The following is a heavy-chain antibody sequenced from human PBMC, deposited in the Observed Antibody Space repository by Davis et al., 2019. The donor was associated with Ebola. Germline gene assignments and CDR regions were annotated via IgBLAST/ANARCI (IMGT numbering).Heavy chain of an antibody. V-gene: IGHV1-69*04. CDR1: GGTFTNYV. CDR2: IIPIFGLA. CDR3: ASLSTPPAIEYYDYALDV. J-gene: IGHJ6*02. Sequence: SVKVSCKASGGTFTNYVISWVRQAPGQGLEWMGRIIPIFGLANYAQKFQGRVTITADKSANTAYMELTSLRSEDTAVYYCASLSTPPAIEYYDYALDVWGQGTTVTVSS. D-gene: IGHD2/OR15-2a*01.